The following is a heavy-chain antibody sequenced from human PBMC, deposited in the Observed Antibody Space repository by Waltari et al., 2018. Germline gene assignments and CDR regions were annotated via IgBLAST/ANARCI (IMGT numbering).Heavy chain of an antibody. CDR2: INHSGRT. Sequence: QVQLQQWGAGLLKPSETLSLTCAVYGGSFSGYYWSWIRQPPGKGLEWIGEINHSGRTNYNPSLMSRVTISVDTSKNQFSLKLSSVTAADTAVYYCARGVVAARYYYYYMDVWGKGTTVTVSS. J-gene: IGHJ6*03. CDR1: GGSFSGYY. D-gene: IGHD2-15*01. CDR3: ARGVVAARYYYYYMDV. V-gene: IGHV4-34*01.